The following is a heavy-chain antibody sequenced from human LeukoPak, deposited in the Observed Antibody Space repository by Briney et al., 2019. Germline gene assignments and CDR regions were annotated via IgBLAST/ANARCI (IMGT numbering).Heavy chain of an antibody. CDR3: AREEDHGGSYH. D-gene: IGHD1-26*01. CDR1: GYTLTDYY. Sequence: VASVKVSCKASGYTLTDYYMHWVRQAPGQGLEWMGRINPNSGGTNYAQKFQGRVTMTRDTSISTVYMELSRLRSDDTAVYYCAREEDHGGSYHWGQGTLVTVSS. J-gene: IGHJ5*02. CDR2: INPNSGGT. V-gene: IGHV1-2*06.